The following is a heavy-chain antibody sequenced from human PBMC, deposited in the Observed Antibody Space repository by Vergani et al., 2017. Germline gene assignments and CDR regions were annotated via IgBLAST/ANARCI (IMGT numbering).Heavy chain of an antibody. CDR3: ASSTMVRGVILDDQFDY. J-gene: IGHJ4*02. D-gene: IGHD3-10*01. CDR1: GGSISSSSYH. V-gene: IGHV4-39*01. CDR2: IYYSGST. Sequence: QLQLQESGPGLVKPSETLSLTCTVSGGSISSSSYHWGWIRQPPGKGLEWIGSIYYSGSTYYNPSLKSRVTISVDTSKKQFSLKLSSVTAADTAVYYCASSTMVRGVILDDQFDYWGQGTLVTGSS.